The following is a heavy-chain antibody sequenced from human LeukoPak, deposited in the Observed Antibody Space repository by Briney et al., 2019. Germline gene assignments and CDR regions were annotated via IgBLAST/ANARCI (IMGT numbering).Heavy chain of an antibody. CDR3: AREGPNWNYAYDAFDI. CDR2: IGNSDEL. CDR1: GFTFSSYV. Sequence: PGGSLRLSCAASGFTFSSYVMTWVRQAPGKGLEWVSTIGNSDELHYADSVKGRFTISRDNAKNSLYLQMNSLRAEDTAVYYCAREGPNWNYAYDAFDIWGQGTMVTVSS. V-gene: IGHV3-21*01. D-gene: IGHD1-7*01. J-gene: IGHJ3*02.